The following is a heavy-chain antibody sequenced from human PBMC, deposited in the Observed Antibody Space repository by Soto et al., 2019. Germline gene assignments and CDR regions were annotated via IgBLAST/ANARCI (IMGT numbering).Heavy chain of an antibody. V-gene: IGHV3-33*01. Sequence: QVQLVESGGGVVQPGRSLRLSCAASGFTFSNYGMHWVRQAPGKVLEWVAVIWYDGTNKYYADSVKGRFTISRDNSENTLYLQMHSLRAEDTAVYYCARTYYFGSGSRHFDYWGQGTLVTVSS. CDR1: GFTFSNYG. CDR2: IWYDGTNK. D-gene: IGHD3-10*01. CDR3: ARTYYFGSGSRHFDY. J-gene: IGHJ4*02.